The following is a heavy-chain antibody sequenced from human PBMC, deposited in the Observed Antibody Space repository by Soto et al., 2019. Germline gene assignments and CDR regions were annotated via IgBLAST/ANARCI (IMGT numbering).Heavy chain of an antibody. CDR1: GFTFRSFT. CDR3: TRDASRDSSARGWFDP. D-gene: IGHD6-13*01. V-gene: IGHV3-21*01. J-gene: IGHJ5*02. CDR2: ISSNSAYI. Sequence: GGSLRLSCAASGFTFRSFTMNWVRQAPGKGLEWVSTISSNSAYIYYTDALRGRFTISRDNAKNPLHLQMNSLRAEDTAVYYCTRDASRDSSARGWFDPWGPGTLVTVSS.